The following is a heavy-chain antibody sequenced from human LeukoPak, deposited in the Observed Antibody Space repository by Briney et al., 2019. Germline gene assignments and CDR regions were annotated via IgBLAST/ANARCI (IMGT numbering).Heavy chain of an antibody. D-gene: IGHD6-19*01. J-gene: IGHJ5*02. CDR3: ARDVVPRIAVAGKYNWFDP. Sequence: SETLSLTCAVYGGSFSDYYWSWIRQSPGKGLEWIGEVNHSGTTHYNPSLKSRVTISVDTSKNQFSLKLRSVTAADTAVYYCARDVVPRIAVAGKYNWFDPWGQGTLATVSS. V-gene: IGHV4-34*01. CDR2: VNHSGTT. CDR1: GGSFSDYY.